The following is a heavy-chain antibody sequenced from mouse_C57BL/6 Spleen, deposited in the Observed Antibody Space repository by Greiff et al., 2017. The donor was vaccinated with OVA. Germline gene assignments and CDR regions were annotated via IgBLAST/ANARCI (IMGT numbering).Heavy chain of an antibody. CDR1: GFNIKDDY. CDR2: IDPENGDT. Sequence: EVKLMESGAELVRPGASVKLSCTASGFNIKDDYMHWVKQRPEQGLEWIGWIDPENGDTEYASKFQGKATITADTSSNTAYLQLSSLTSEDTAVYYCTTPWYFDVWGTGTTVTVSS. CDR3: TTPWYFDV. J-gene: IGHJ1*03. V-gene: IGHV14-4*01.